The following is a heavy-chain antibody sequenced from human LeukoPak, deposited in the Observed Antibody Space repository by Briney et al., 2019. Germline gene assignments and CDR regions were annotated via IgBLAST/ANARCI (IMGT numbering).Heavy chain of an antibody. V-gene: IGHV4-39*01. CDR3: ARGVVVVAATNAFDI. J-gene: IGHJ3*02. CDR1: GGSISSSSYY. D-gene: IGHD2-15*01. CDR2: IYYSGST. Sequence: PSETLSLTCTVSGGSISSSSYYWGWIRQPPGKGLEWIGSIYYSGSTYYNPSLKSRVTISVDTSKNQFSLKLSSVTAADTAVYYCARGVVVVAATNAFDIWGQGTMVTVSS.